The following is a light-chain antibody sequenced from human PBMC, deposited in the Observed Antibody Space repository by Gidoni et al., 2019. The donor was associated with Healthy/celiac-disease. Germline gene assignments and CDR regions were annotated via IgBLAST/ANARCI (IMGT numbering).Light chain of an antibody. CDR2: GAS. CDR1: QSVSSN. CDR3: QQYNNWPS. J-gene: IGKJ1*01. Sequence: EIVMTQYPATLSVSPGERATLSCRASQSVSSNLAWYQQKPGQAPRLLIYGASTRATGIPARFSGSVSGTEFTLTISSLQSEDFAVYYCQQYNNWPSFGQGTKVEIK. V-gene: IGKV3-15*01.